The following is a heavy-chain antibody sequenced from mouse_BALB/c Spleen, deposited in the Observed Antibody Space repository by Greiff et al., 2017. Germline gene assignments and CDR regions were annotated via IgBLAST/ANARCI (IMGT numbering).Heavy chain of an antibody. D-gene: IGHD3-1*01. J-gene: IGHJ4*01. Sequence: EVQLQQSGPGLVKPSQSLSLTCTVTGYSITSDYAWNWIRQFPGNKLEWMGYISYSGSTSYNPSLKSRISITRDTSKNQFFLQLNSVTTEDTATYYCARSGSSGYVPYYAMDYWGQGTSVTVSS. V-gene: IGHV3-2*02. CDR3: ARSGSSGYVPYYAMDY. CDR1: GYSITSDYA. CDR2: ISYSGST.